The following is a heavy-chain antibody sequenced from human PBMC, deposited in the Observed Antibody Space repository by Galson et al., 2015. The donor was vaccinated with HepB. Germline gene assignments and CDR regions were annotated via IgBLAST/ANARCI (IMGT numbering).Heavy chain of an antibody. J-gene: IGHJ4*02. CDR1: EFTFSDHG. Sequence: SLRLYCAEPEFTFSDHGMHWVRQAPRKGLEWVPLIWKDGNNKSSAASVKGRFSISRDNSENTLYLQMNSLRAEDSAVYYCVREVRNGWYYFDYWGPGAQVTVSS. V-gene: IGHV3-33*01. CDR2: IWKDGNNK. D-gene: IGHD6-19*01. CDR3: VREVRNGWYYFDY.